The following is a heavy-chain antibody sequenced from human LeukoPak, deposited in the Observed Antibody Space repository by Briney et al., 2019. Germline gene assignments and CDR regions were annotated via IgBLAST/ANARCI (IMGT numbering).Heavy chain of an antibody. CDR2: IYYSGSA. CDR3: ARAGGVKTAALDLDY. D-gene: IGHD6-25*01. CDR1: GGSISDYS. J-gene: IGHJ4*02. Sequence: NASETLSLTCTVSGGSISDYSWSWIRQPPGKGLEWIGNIYYSGSANHNPSLKSRVTTSRDTSKNQFSLKLTSVTTADTAVYYCARAGGVKTAALDLDYWGQGTLVTVSS. V-gene: IGHV4-59*01.